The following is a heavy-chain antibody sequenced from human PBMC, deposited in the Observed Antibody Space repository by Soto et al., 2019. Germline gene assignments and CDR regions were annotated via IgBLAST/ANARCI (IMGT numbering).Heavy chain of an antibody. D-gene: IGHD4-17*01. V-gene: IGHV1-69*13. Sequence: SVKVSCKASGYTFTSYGISWVREAPGQGLEWMGGIIPIFGTANYAQKFQGRVTITADESTSTAYMELSSLRSEDTAVYYCAISRATVVTLGGMDVWGQGTTVTVSS. CDR2: IIPIFGTA. CDR1: GYTFTSYG. J-gene: IGHJ6*02. CDR3: AISRATVVTLGGMDV.